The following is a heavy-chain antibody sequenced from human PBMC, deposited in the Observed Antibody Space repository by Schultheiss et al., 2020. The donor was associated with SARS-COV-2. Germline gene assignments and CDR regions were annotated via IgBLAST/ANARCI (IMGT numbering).Heavy chain of an antibody. V-gene: IGHV3-23*01. J-gene: IGHJ4*02. Sequence: GGSLRLSCAASGFTFSSYWMHWVRQAPGKGLVWVSAISGSGGSTYYADSVKGRFTISRDNSKNTLYLQMNSLRAEDTAVYYCAKGIAAAVCFDYWGQGTLVTVSS. CDR3: AKGIAAAVCFDY. CDR1: GFTFSSYW. D-gene: IGHD6-13*01. CDR2: ISGSGGST.